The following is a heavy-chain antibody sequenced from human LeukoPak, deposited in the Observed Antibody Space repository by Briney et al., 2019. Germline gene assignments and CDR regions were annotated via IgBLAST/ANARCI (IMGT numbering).Heavy chain of an antibody. CDR3: ARARDLYYYYMDV. CDR1: GYTFTGYY. V-gene: IGHV1-2*02. Sequence: ASMKVSCKASGYTFTGYYMHWVRQAPGQGLEWMGWINPNSGGTNYAQKFQGRVTMTRDTSISTAYMELSRLRSDDTAVYYCARARDLYYYYMDVWGKGTTVTVSS. J-gene: IGHJ6*03. CDR2: INPNSGGT.